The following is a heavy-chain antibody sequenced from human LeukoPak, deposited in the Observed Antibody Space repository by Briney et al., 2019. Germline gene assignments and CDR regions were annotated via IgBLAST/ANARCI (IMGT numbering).Heavy chain of an antibody. J-gene: IGHJ4*02. Sequence: GRSLRLSCTASGFTFGDYAMSWVRQAPGKGLEWVGFIRSKAYGGTTEYAASVKGRFTISRDDSKSIAYLQMNRLKTEDTAVYYCTRVSRYRTMIVVVDMYYFDYWGRGTLVTVSS. D-gene: IGHD3-22*01. V-gene: IGHV3-49*04. CDR3: TRVSRYRTMIVVVDMYYFDY. CDR2: IRSKAYGGTT. CDR1: GFTFGDYA.